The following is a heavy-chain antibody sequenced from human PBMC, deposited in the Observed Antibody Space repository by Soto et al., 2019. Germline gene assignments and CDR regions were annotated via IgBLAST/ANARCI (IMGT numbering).Heavy chain of an antibody. D-gene: IGHD6-13*01. Sequence: SETLSLTCTVSGGSISSDYWSWIRGPRGKGLEWIGYIYYSGSTNYNPSLKSRVTISVDTSKNQFSLKLSSVTAADTAVCYCARGFPRYSSYFDYWGQGTLVTV. CDR1: GGSISSDY. J-gene: IGHJ4*02. CDR3: ARGFPRYSSYFDY. CDR2: IYYSGST. V-gene: IGHV4-59*01.